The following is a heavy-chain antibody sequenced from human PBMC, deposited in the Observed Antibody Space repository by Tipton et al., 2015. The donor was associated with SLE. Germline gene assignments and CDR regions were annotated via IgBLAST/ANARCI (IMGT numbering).Heavy chain of an antibody. V-gene: IGHV4-61*09. Sequence: TLSLTCTVSGGSISSGSYYWSWIRQPAGKGLEWIGEINHSGSSNCNPSLKSRVTISVDTSKNQFSLKLSSVTAADTAVYYCARWGSGWYYFDYWGLGTLVTVSS. CDR1: GGSISSGSYY. CDR2: INHSGSS. CDR3: ARWGSGWYYFDY. D-gene: IGHD6-19*01. J-gene: IGHJ4*02.